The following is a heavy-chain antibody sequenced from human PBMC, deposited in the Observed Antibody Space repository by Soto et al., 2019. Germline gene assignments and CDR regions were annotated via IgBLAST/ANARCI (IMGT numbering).Heavy chain of an antibody. Sequence: GGSLRLSCAASGFTVSSNYMSWVRQAPGKGLEWVSVIYSGGSTYYADSVKGRFTISRDNSKNTLYLQMNSLRAEDTAVYYCAREWGGYRAHYFDYWGQGTLVTVSS. V-gene: IGHV3-53*01. D-gene: IGHD5-12*01. J-gene: IGHJ4*02. CDR3: AREWGGYRAHYFDY. CDR1: GFTVSSNY. CDR2: IYSGGST.